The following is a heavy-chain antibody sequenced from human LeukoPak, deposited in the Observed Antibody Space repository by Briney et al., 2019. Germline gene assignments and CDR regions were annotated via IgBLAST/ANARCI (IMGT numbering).Heavy chain of an antibody. CDR2: IKQDGSEE. Sequence: GGSLRLSCAASGFTFSSHWMAWVRQGPGKGLEWVASIKQDGSEEQYVDSVKGRFTISRDNAPNSLYLQMSSLRAEDTAVYFCARSLTGRSCFWGQGTLVTVSS. V-gene: IGHV3-7*04. D-gene: IGHD2-15*01. J-gene: IGHJ4*02. CDR3: ARSLTGRSCF. CDR1: GFTFSSHW.